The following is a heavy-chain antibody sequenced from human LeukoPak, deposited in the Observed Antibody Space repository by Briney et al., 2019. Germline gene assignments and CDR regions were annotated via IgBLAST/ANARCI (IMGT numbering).Heavy chain of an antibody. CDR1: GFTFSSSA. J-gene: IGHJ4*02. D-gene: IGHD6-25*01. V-gene: IGHV4-31*02. CDR3: ARGKRVYYFDY. Sequence: LRLSCTASGFTFSSSAITWVRQAPGKGLEWIGYIYYSGSTYYNPSLKSRVTISVDTSKNQFSLKLSSVTAADTAVYYCARGKRVYYFDYWGQGTLVTVSS. CDR2: IYYSGST.